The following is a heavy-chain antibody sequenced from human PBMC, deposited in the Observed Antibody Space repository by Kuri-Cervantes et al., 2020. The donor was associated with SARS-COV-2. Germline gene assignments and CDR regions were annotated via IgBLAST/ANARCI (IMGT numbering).Heavy chain of an antibody. V-gene: IGHV4-39*07. J-gene: IGHJ4*02. Sequence: AETLTLTCTGSGDTISSSSYYWGWIRQPPGKGLEWIGSIYYSGSTNYNPSLKNRVTISVDTSKNQFSLKLSSVTAADTAVYYCARLRVIQDTAMADTFDYWGQGTLVTVSS. D-gene: IGHD5-18*01. CDR2: IYYSGST. CDR1: GDTISSSSYY. CDR3: ARLRVIQDTAMADTFDY.